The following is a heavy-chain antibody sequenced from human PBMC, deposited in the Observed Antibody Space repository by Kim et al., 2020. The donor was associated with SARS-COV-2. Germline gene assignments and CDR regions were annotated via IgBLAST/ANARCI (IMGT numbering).Heavy chain of an antibody. D-gene: IGHD3-9*01. Sequence: SETLSLTCTVSGGSISSYYWSWIRQPPGKGLEWIGYIYYSGSTNYNPSLKSRVTISVDTSKNQFSLKLSSVTAADTAVYYCARVGYFDWSTRRNAFDIWGQGTMVTVSS. V-gene: IGHV4-59*13. CDR3: ARVGYFDWSTRRNAFDI. J-gene: IGHJ3*02. CDR2: IYYSGST. CDR1: GGSISSYY.